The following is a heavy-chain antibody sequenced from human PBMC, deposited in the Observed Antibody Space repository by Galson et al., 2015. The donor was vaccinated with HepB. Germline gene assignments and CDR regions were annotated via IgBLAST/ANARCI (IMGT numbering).Heavy chain of an antibody. D-gene: IGHD4-11*01. V-gene: IGHV3-23*01. CDR3: AKPQPRGLETTVAPFDY. Sequence: SLRLSCADSGLTFSSYAMSWVRQAPGKGLEWVSGISGSGGGTYYADSVKGRFTISRDNSKNTLYLQMNSLRAEDTAVYYCAKPQPRGLETTVAPFDYWGQGTLVTVSS. CDR2: ISGSGGGT. J-gene: IGHJ4*02. CDR1: GLTFSSYA.